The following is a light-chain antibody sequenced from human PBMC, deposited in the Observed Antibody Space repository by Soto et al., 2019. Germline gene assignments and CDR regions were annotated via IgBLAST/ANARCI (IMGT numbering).Light chain of an antibody. J-gene: IGLJ2*01. Sequence: QSALTQTPSASGSPGQSVTISCSGTSSDVGGYNYVSWYQQHPGKAPKLMIYEVSKRPSGVPDRFSGSKSGNTASLTVSGLQDEDEADYYCSSYAGSNNLVFGGGTKLTVL. CDR3: SSYAGSNNLV. V-gene: IGLV2-8*01. CDR1: SSDVGGYNY. CDR2: EVS.